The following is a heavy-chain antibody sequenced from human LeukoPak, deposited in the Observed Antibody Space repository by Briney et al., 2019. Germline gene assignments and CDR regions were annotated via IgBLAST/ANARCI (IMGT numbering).Heavy chain of an antibody. D-gene: IGHD4-23*01. CDR3: VRWDDMLDY. Sequence: ASVKVSCKTSGYTFTSYGVHWVRQAPGQSLEWMGWINGGNGNTKYSEKFQGRVTIIRDTSASTAYMELSSLRSEDTAVYYCVRWDDMLDYWGQGTLVTVSS. V-gene: IGHV1-3*01. J-gene: IGHJ4*02. CDR2: INGGNGNT. CDR1: GYTFTSYG.